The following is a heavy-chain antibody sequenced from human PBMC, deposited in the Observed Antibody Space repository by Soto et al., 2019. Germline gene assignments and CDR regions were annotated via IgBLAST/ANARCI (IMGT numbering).Heavy chain of an antibody. J-gene: IGHJ4*02. D-gene: IGHD6-13*01. CDR1: GGSFSGYY. Sequence: QVQLQQWGAGLLKPSETLSLTCAVYGGSFSGYYWSWIRQPPGKGLEWIGEINHSGSTNYNPSLKRRVTISVDTSKNQLSLKLSSVTAADTAVYYCARGSVGYSSSFSYWGQGTLVTVSS. CDR3: ARGSVGYSSSFSY. CDR2: INHSGST. V-gene: IGHV4-34*01.